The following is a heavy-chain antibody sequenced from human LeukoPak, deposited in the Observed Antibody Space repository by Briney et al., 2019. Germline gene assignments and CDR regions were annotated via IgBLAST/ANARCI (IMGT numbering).Heavy chain of an antibody. Sequence: SETLSLTCTVSGASISSTTYYWGWIRQPPRKGLEWIASIYYSGSTYYNPSLKSRVTISVDTSKNQFSLKLSSVTAADTAVYYCARDAGRGYSYGYVYNWFDPWGQGTLVTVSS. V-gene: IGHV4-39*07. CDR3: ARDAGRGYSYGYVYNWFDP. CDR1: GASISSTTYY. D-gene: IGHD5-18*01. CDR2: IYYSGST. J-gene: IGHJ5*02.